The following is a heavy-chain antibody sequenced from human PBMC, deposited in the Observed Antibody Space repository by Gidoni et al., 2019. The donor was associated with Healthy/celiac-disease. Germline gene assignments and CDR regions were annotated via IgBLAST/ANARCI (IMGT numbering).Heavy chain of an antibody. Sequence: QVQLVQSGAEVKKPGASVKVSCKASGYPFTSHDINWVRQATGQGLEWMGWMNPNIANTGYAQKFQGRVTMTRNTSISTAYMELSSLRSEDTAVYYCARGRGNFYGDYLVDYWGQGTLVTVSS. V-gene: IGHV1-8*01. CDR2: MNPNIANT. J-gene: IGHJ4*02. CDR1: GYPFTSHD. D-gene: IGHD4-17*01. CDR3: ARGRGNFYGDYLVDY.